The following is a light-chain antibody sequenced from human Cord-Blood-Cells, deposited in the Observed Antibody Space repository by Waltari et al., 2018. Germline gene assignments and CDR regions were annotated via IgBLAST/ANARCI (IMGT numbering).Light chain of an antibody. J-gene: IGKJ1*01. CDR2: AAS. Sequence: DMQMSQSPSSLSASVGDRVTIPCRASQSISSYLNWYQQKPGKAPNLLIYAASSLQSGVPSRFSGSGSGTDFTLTISSLQPEDFATYYCQQSYSTPRWTFGQGTKVEIK. V-gene: IGKV1-39*01. CDR1: QSISSY. CDR3: QQSYSTPRWT.